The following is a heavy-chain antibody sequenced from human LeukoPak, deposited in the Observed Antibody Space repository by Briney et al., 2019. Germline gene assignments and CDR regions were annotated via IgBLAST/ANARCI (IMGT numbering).Heavy chain of an antibody. V-gene: IGHV1-69*05. D-gene: IGHD1-7*01. J-gene: IGHJ5*02. CDR3: ARGRITGTTRNRVNWFDP. CDR2: IIPIFGTA. CDR1: GGTFSSYA. Sequence: ASVKVSCKASGGTFSSYAISWVRQAPGQGLEWMGGIIPIFGTANYAQKFQGRITITTDESTSTAYMELSSLRSEDTAVYYCARGRITGTTRNRVNWFDPWGQGTLVTVSP.